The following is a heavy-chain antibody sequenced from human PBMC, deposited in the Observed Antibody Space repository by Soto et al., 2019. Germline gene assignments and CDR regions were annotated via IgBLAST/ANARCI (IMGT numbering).Heavy chain of an antibody. Sequence: PGGSLRLSCEASGFTFSSYGMHWVRQAPGKGLEWVSTISGSGGSTYYADSVKGRFTISRDNSKSTLYLQMNSLRAADTAVYYCARDRSLDVWGKGTTVTVSS. CDR2: ISGSGGST. CDR3: ARDRSLDV. J-gene: IGHJ6*04. V-gene: IGHV3-23*01. D-gene: IGHD3-16*02. CDR1: GFTFSSYG.